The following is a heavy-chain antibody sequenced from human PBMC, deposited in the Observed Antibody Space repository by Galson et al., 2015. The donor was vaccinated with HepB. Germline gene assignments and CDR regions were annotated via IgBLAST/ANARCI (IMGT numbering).Heavy chain of an antibody. D-gene: IGHD6-19*01. CDR1: GFTFSSYG. CDR2: ISYDGSNK. Sequence: SLRLSCAASGFTFSSYGMHWVRQAPGKGLEWVAVISYDGSNKYYADSVKGRFTISRDNSKNTLYLQMNSLRAEDTAVYYCAKVETEQWLVRIGYFDLWGRGTLVTVSS. V-gene: IGHV3-30*18. CDR3: AKVETEQWLVRIGYFDL. J-gene: IGHJ2*01.